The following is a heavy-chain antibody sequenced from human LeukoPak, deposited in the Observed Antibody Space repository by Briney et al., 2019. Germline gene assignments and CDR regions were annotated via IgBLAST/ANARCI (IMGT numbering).Heavy chain of an antibody. Sequence: ASVKVSCKASGYTFTGYYMHWVRQAPGQGLEWMGWINPNSGGTNYAQKFQGRVTMTRDTSISTAYMELSRLRSDDTAMYYCARNKRSSGVAFDIWGQGTMVTVSS. V-gene: IGHV1-2*02. J-gene: IGHJ3*02. CDR3: ARNKRSSGVAFDI. CDR2: INPNSGGT. CDR1: GYTFTGYY. D-gene: IGHD3-10*01.